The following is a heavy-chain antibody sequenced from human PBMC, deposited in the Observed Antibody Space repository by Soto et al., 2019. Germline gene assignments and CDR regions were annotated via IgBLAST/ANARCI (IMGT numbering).Heavy chain of an antibody. CDR3: ARAVDYDPLPGQGYYYGMDV. CDR2: IIPIFGTA. D-gene: IGHD3-3*01. Sequence: QVQLVQSGAEVKKPGSSVKVSCKASGGTFSSYAISWVRQAPGQGLEWMGGIIPIFGTANYAQKFQGRVTITADESTSTAYMELSSLRSEDTAVYYCARAVDYDPLPGQGYYYGMDVWGQGTTVTVSS. J-gene: IGHJ6*02. CDR1: GGTFSSYA. V-gene: IGHV1-69*12.